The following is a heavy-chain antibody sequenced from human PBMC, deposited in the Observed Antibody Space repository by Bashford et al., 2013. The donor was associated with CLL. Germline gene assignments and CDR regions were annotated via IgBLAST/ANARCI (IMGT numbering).Heavy chain of an antibody. CDR1: TSYV. D-gene: IGHD6-19*01. CDR3: ARRIPSIAVAGNWMEDYYYYGMDV. CDR2: IYPGDSDT. Sequence: TSYVVGWGAPDARKGLEWMGIIYPGDSDTRYSPSFQGQVTISADKSISTAYLQWSSLKASDTAMYYCARRIPSIAVAGNWMEDYYYYGMDVWGQGTTVTVSS. J-gene: IGHJ6*02. V-gene: IGHV5-51*01.